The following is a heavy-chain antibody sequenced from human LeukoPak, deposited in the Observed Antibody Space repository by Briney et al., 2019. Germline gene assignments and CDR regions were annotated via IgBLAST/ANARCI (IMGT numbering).Heavy chain of an antibody. J-gene: IGHJ3*02. V-gene: IGHV3-48*03. Sequence: GGSLRLSCAASGFTFSNYEFNWVRQARGKGREWGSDISSSGSTIKYADCVKGRFNISRDNAKNSLYLQMNSLRAEDTAVYYCASGSYRYLAFDIWGQGTMVTVSA. CDR3: ASGSYRYLAFDI. CDR1: GFTFSNYE. D-gene: IGHD3-16*02. CDR2: ISSSGSTI.